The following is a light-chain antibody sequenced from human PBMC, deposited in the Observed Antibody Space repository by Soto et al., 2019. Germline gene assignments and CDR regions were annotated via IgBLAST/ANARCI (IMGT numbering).Light chain of an antibody. CDR2: AAS. CDR3: QQVNNYPLT. V-gene: IGKV1-9*01. Sequence: DIQMTQSPSSLSASVGDRVTITCRASQSIDRYLAWYQQKPGKAPKLLIYAASTLQSGVPSRFSGSESGTDFTLTISSLHPEDFATYYCQQVNNYPLTLGGGTKVDIK. CDR1: QSIDRY. J-gene: IGKJ4*01.